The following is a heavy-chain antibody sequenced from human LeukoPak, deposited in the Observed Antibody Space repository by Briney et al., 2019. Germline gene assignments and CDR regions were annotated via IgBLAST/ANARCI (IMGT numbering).Heavy chain of an antibody. CDR3: ANRPGITGTKGAFDI. Sequence: GGSLRLSCAASGFTFRNYAMSWARQAPGKGLEWVSTISHSGDRTDYADSVKGRFTISRDNSKNTLYLQMNSLRAGDTAVYYCANRPGITGTKGAFDIWGQGTMVTVSS. D-gene: IGHD1-7*01. CDR2: ISHSGDRT. J-gene: IGHJ3*02. CDR1: GFTFRNYA. V-gene: IGHV3-23*01.